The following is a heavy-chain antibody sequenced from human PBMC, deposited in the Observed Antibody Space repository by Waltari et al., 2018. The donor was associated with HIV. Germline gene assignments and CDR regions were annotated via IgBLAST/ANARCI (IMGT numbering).Heavy chain of an antibody. CDR2: IAYDGNKE. J-gene: IGHJ4*02. Sequence: QVQLVESGGGVVQSGDVLRLSCAASAPSFGSVGMHWVRQAPGKGLGCVGVIAYDGNKEGHADSVRCRVSITIDTSKKTLYLQMNILKAEDTAVDVCARESAQVLWFRESLALWGQGTQVTVS. V-gene: IGHV3-30*03. D-gene: IGHD3-10*01. CDR1: APSFGSVG. CDR3: ARESAQVLWFRESLAL.